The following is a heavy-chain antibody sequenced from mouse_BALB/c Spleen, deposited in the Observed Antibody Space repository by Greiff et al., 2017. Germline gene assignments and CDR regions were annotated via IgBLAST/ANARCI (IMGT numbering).Heavy chain of an antibody. J-gene: IGHJ3*01. V-gene: IGHV1S29*02. D-gene: IGHD2-14*01. CDR3: ARGVRRAWFAY. Sequence: EVQLQESGPELVKPGASVKISCKASGYTFTDYNMHWVKQSHGKSLEWIGYIYPYNGGTGYNQKFKSKATLTVDNSSSTAYMELRSLTSEDSAVYYCARGVRRAWFAYWGQGTLVTVSA. CDR1: GYTFTDYN. CDR2: IYPYNGGT.